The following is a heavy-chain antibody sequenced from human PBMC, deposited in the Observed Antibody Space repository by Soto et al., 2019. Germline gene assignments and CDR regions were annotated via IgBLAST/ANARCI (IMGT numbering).Heavy chain of an antibody. Sequence: EVQLVESGGGLVQPGGSLRLSCAASGFTFSSYAMHWVRQAPGKGLEYVSAISSNGGSTYYANSVKGRFTISRDNSKNTLYLQMGSQTAEDMAVYYCARGPGYYFDYWGQGTLVTVSS. CDR1: GFTFSSYA. CDR3: ARGPGYYFDY. CDR2: ISSNGGST. V-gene: IGHV3-64*01. J-gene: IGHJ4*02.